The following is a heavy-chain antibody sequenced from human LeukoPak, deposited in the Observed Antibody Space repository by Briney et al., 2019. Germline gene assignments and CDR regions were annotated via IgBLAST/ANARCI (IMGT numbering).Heavy chain of an antibody. V-gene: IGHV3-23*01. Sequence: PGGSLRLSCAASGFTVSSNYMSWVRQAPGKGLEWVSAISGSGGSTYYADSVKGRFTISRDNSKNTLYLQMNSLRAEDTAVYYCAKGKELLTMVRGVIITAPYYFDYCGQGTLVTVSS. CDR2: ISGSGGST. CDR3: AKGKELLTMVRGVIITAPYYFDY. J-gene: IGHJ4*02. CDR1: GFTVSSNY. D-gene: IGHD3-10*01.